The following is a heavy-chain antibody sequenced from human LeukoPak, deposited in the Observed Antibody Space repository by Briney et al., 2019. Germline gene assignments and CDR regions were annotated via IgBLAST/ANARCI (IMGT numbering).Heavy chain of an antibody. CDR1: GYTFTSYF. D-gene: IGHD3-10*01. CDR3: ARRSAPHYGFDY. J-gene: IGHJ4*02. CDR2: INPNSGST. Sequence: ASVKVSCKASGYTFTSYFMHWVRQAPGQGLEWMGMINPNSGSTAYTQMLQGRVTMTRDTSTSTVYMEVSSLKPEDTAVYYCARRSAPHYGFDYWGQGTLVTVSS. V-gene: IGHV1-46*01.